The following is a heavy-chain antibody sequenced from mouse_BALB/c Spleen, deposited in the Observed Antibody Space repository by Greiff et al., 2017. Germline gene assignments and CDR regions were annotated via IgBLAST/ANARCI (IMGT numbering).Heavy chain of an antibody. J-gene: IGHJ3*01. CDR2: ISYSGST. Sequence: VQLQQSGPGLVKPSQSLSLTCTVTGFSFPSVYAWYWIRQFPGNKLEWMGFISYSGSTTYNPSLKSRISITRDTTKNQFFLQLNSVTTEDTATYYCARGITTVVAKALAYWGQGTRVTVSA. CDR1: GFSFPSVYA. D-gene: IGHD1-1*01. CDR3: ARGITTVVAKALAY. V-gene: IGHV3-2*02.